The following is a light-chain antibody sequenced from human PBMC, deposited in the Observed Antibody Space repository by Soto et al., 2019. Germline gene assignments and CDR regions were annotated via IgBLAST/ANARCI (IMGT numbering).Light chain of an antibody. CDR2: DAS. J-gene: IGKJ3*01. V-gene: IGKV1-33*01. Sequence: DIQMTQSPSSLSASVGVRVTITCQASQDISNYLNWYQQKPGKAPKLLIYDASNLETGVPSRFSGSGSGTDFTFTISSLQPEDIATYYCQQYDNLPPFTFGPGTKVDIK. CDR3: QQYDNLPPFT. CDR1: QDISNY.